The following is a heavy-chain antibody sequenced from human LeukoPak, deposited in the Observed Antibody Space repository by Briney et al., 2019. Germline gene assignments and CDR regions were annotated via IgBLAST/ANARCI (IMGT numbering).Heavy chain of an antibody. CDR1: GFTFSSYS. Sequence: PGGSLRLSCAASGFTFSSYSMNWVRQAPGKGLEWVSSISSSSSYIYYADSVKGRFTISRDNAKKSLYLQMNSLRAEDTAVYYCARAVVPAATFGYWGQGTLVTVSS. V-gene: IGHV3-21*01. D-gene: IGHD2-2*01. CDR3: ARAVVPAATFGY. CDR2: ISSSSSYI. J-gene: IGHJ4*02.